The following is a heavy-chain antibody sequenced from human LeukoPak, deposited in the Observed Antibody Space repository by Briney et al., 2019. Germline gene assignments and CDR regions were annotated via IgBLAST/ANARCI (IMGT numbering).Heavy chain of an antibody. CDR1: GFAFSNFA. D-gene: IGHD2-21*02. V-gene: IGHV3-7*01. Sequence: GGSLRLSCAASGFAFSNFAMSWVRQAPGKGLEWVANIKQDGSEKYYVDSVKGRFTISRDNAKNSLYLQMNSLRAEDTAVYYCARDQLLAYCGGDCYSPLAFDIWGQGTMVTVSS. CDR2: IKQDGSEK. J-gene: IGHJ3*02. CDR3: ARDQLLAYCGGDCYSPLAFDI.